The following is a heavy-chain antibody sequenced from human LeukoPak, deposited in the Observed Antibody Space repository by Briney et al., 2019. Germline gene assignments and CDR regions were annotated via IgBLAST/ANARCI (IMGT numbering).Heavy chain of an antibody. CDR1: GDSLSSTSAA. CDR2: TYYRSKWYI. J-gene: IGHJ3*02. CDR3: AVIDSSDAYDS. D-gene: IGHD3-22*01. V-gene: IGHV6-1*01. Sequence: SQTLSLTSAISGDSLSSTSAAWNWVRQSPSRGLEWLGRTYYRSKWYIDYAVCVESPITINPDTSKIQFSLQLNAVTPEDTAAYHRAVIDSSDAYDSWGQGTTVTASS.